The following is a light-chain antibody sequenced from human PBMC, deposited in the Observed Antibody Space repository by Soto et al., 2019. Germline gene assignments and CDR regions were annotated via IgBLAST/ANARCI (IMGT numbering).Light chain of an antibody. V-gene: IGKV3-20*01. CDR1: QSISSSY. J-gene: IGKJ1*01. CDR3: QQYGSSPPWT. Sequence: EIVLAQSPGTLSLSPGDRATLSCRASQSISSSYLAWYQQKPGQAPRLLIYGASSRATGIPDRFSGSGSGTEFTLTITRLEPEDFAVYYCQQYGSSPPWTFGQGTKVEIK. CDR2: GAS.